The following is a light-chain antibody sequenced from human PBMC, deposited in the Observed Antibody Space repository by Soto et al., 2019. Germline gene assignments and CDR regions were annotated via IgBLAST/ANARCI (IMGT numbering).Light chain of an antibody. CDR3: RQANSFPIT. CDR1: QSVRRY. Sequence: EIVLTQSPATLSLSPGERATLSCRASQSVRRYLAWYQHKPGQAPRLLIYGTSSRATDIPDRFSGSGSGTDFTLTISRLEPEDFTNYYCRQANSFPITFGQGTRLEI. J-gene: IGKJ5*01. V-gene: IGKV3-11*01. CDR2: GTS.